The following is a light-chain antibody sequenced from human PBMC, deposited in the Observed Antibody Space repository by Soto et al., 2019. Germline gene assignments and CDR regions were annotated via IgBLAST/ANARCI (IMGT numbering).Light chain of an antibody. V-gene: IGKV3-15*01. CDR1: QRVGSN. CDR2: GAS. CDR3: QEYSNWPPYT. Sequence: EIVMTQSPATLSVSPGERATLSCRASQRVGSNLAWYQQKPGQAPRLLIYGASTRATGIPARFSGSGSGTEFTLTISSLQSEDFAIYYCQEYSNWPPYTFGQGTKLEIK. J-gene: IGKJ2*01.